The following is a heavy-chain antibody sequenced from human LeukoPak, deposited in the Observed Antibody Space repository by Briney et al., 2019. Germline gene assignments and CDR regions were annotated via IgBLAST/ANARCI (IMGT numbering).Heavy chain of an antibody. J-gene: IGHJ4*02. CDR3: ARDLAGFGGYSYGMVDY. CDR2: TYYRSEWHN. CDR1: GDSVSSNSAA. Sequence: SQTLSLTCAISGDSVSSNSAAWNCIRQPPSRGLEWLGRTYYRSEWHNDYAVSVKSRIITSPDTSKNQFSLQLKSVTPEDTAVYYCARDLAGFGGYSYGMVDYWGQGALVTVSS. V-gene: IGHV6-1*01. D-gene: IGHD5-18*01.